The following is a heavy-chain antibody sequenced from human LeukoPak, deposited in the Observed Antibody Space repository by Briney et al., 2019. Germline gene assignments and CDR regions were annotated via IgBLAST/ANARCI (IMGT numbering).Heavy chain of an antibody. D-gene: IGHD5-24*01. CDR1: GYTFTSYE. CDR3: ARVRNKDVRVIDY. Sequence: ASVKVSCKASGYTFTSYEISWVRQAPGQGLEWMGWINTNTGNPTYAQGFTGRFVFSLDTSVSTAYLQISSLKAEDTAVYYCARVRNKDVRVIDYWGQGTLVTVSS. J-gene: IGHJ4*02. CDR2: INTNTGNP. V-gene: IGHV7-4-1*02.